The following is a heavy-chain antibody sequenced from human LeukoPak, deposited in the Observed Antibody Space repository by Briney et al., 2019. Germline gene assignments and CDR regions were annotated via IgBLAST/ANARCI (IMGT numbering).Heavy chain of an antibody. D-gene: IGHD6-13*01. CDR1: GFIFSTYG. J-gene: IGHJ5*02. CDR3: ARDSYISYSRSWPTNWFDP. V-gene: IGHV3-30*02. Sequence: PGGSLRLSCAASGFIFSTYGMHWVRQAPGKGLEWVAFIRNDGSDKYYAVSVKGRFTISRDNAKNSLYLQMNSLRAEDTALYHCARDSYISYSRSWPTNWFDPWGQGTLVTVSS. CDR2: IRNDGSDK.